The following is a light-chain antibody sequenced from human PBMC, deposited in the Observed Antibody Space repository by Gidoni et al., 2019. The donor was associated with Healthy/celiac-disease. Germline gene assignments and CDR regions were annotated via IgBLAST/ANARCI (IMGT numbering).Light chain of an antibody. CDR3: QQYNNWPPWT. CDR2: GAS. V-gene: IGKV3-15*01. J-gene: IGKJ1*01. CDR1: N. Sequence: NLAWYQQKPGQAPRLLIYGASTRATGIPARFSGSGSGTEFTLTISSLQSEDFAVYYCQQYNNWPPWTFGQGTKVEIK.